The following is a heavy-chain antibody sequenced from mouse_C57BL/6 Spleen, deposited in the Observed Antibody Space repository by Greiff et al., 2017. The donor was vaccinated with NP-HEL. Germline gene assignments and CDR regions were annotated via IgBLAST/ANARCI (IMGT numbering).Heavy chain of an antibody. J-gene: IGHJ4*01. CDR1: GFTFSDYG. CDR3: ARDPYYAMDY. CDR2: ISSGSSTI. Sequence: EVKVVESGGGLVKPGGSLKLSCAASGFTFSDYGMHWVRQAPEKGLEWVAYISSGSSTIYYADTVKGRFTISRDNAKNTLFLQMTSLRSEDTAMYYCARDPYYAMDYWGQGTSVTVSS. V-gene: IGHV5-17*01.